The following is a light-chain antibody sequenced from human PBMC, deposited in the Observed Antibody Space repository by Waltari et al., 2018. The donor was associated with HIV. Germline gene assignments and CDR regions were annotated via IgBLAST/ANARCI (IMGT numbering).Light chain of an antibody. CDR2: DAS. V-gene: IGKV3-11*01. CDR1: QSVTTY. J-gene: IGKJ2*01. CDR3: QQRSNWPPGFT. Sequence: EIVLTQSPVTLSLSPGERATLSCRASQSVTTYLAWYQQKPGQAPSLLVHDASGRATGIPARFRGSGSVTDFTLTITSLEPDDFAVYCCQQRSNWPPGFTFGQGTKLEIK.